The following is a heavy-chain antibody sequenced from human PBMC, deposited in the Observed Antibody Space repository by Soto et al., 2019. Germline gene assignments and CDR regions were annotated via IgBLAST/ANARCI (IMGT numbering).Heavy chain of an antibody. D-gene: IGHD1-1*01. CDR2: IYYRGNT. Sequence: QLQLQESGPGLVKPSETLSLTCSVSGDSINSDNYYWGWIRQPPGKGLEWIGSIYYRGNTYYNPSLKSPTTIALDKSKSQFSLKLNSVAAADSAVYFCASLDALAAISYYFDSWGQGTLVTVSS. J-gene: IGHJ4*02. CDR1: GDSINSDNYY. CDR3: ASLDALAAISYYFDS. V-gene: IGHV4-39*01.